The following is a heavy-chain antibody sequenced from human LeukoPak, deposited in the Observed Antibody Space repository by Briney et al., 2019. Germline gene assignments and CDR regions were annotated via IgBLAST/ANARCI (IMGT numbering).Heavy chain of an antibody. CDR1: GGSISSYY. J-gene: IGHJ3*02. CDR3: ARDLYYYDSSGTDAFDI. Sequence: SETLSLTCTVSGGSISSYYWSWIRQPPGKGLEWIGYIYYSGSTNYNPSLKSRVTISVDTSKNQFSLKLSSVTAAVTAVYYCARDLYYYDSSGTDAFDIWGQGTMVTVSS. V-gene: IGHV4-59*01. CDR2: IYYSGST. D-gene: IGHD3-22*01.